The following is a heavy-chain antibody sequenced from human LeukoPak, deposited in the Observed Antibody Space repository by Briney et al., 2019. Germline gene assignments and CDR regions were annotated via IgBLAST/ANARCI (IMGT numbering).Heavy chain of an antibody. CDR2: ISSSGSTI. D-gene: IGHD3-22*01. V-gene: IGHV3-11*04. CDR3: ARSYYDSSGSLFFDY. CDR1: GFTFSDYY. J-gene: IGHJ4*02. Sequence: GGSLRLSCAASGFTFSDYYMSWIRQAPGKGLEWVSYISSSGSTIYYADSVKGRFTISRDNAKNSLYLQMNSLRAEDTAVYYCARSYYDSSGSLFFDYWGQGTLVTVSS.